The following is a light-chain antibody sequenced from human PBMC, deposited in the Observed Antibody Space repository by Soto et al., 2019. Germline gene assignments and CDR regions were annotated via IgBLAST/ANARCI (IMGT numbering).Light chain of an antibody. CDR1: SSNIGTNT. CDR2: RNN. J-gene: IGLJ1*01. CDR3: AAWDDSLNGYV. Sequence: QTVVTQPPSASGTPGQRVTISCSGSSSNIGTNTVNWYRHLPGTAPKLLIYRNNERPSGVPDRFSGSKSGTSASLAISGLQSEDEADYYCAAWDDSLNGYVFGTGTKLTV. V-gene: IGLV1-44*01.